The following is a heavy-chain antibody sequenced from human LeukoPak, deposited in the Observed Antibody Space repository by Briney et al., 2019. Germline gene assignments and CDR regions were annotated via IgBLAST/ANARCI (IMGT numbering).Heavy chain of an antibody. Sequence: GGSLRLSCVASGFTFSNYWMAWVRQAPGKGLQWVANIKQDGSEKYHVESVRGRFTISRDNAKNLLYLQMNSLRAQDTAVYYCARDDYSSSDSWGQGTLVIVSS. CDR1: GFTFSNYW. CDR2: IKQDGSEK. CDR3: ARDDYSSSDS. D-gene: IGHD6-6*01. V-gene: IGHV3-7*01. J-gene: IGHJ4*02.